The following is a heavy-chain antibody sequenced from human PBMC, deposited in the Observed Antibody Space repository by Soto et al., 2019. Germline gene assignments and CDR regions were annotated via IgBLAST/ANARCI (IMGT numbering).Heavy chain of an antibody. V-gene: IGHV3-23*01. Sequence: EVQLLESGGGLVQPGGSLRLSCAASGFTFGSYFMRWVRQTPGQGLEWVSTVSDGGSTYYADSVKGRFTVSRDNSKNMVYLQMNSLRAEDTAVYYFEKGREQNYKYDMDVWGRWTTVTVSS. D-gene: IGHD1-1*01. CDR3: EKGREQNYKYDMDV. J-gene: IGHJ6*02. CDR1: GFTFGSYF. CDR2: VSDGGST.